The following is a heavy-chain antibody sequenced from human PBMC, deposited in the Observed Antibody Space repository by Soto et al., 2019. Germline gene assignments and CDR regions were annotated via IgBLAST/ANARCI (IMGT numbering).Heavy chain of an antibody. J-gene: IGHJ5*01. D-gene: IGHD6-19*01. V-gene: IGHV3-9*02. CDR2: ISWTSGNI. CDR3: AKDAVARSYDNWIDS. CDR1: GFTSDDYA. Sequence: LRLSCVASGFTSDDYAMYWVRQAPGKGLEWVSGISWTSGNIHYADAVRGRFTISRDNAKNSLHLQMTSLRVEDTALYYCAKDAVARSYDNWIDSWGQGTLVTVSS.